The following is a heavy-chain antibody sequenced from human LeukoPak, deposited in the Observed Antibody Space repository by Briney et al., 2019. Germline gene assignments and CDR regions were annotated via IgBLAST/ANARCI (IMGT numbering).Heavy chain of an antibody. CDR1: GGSISSSSYY. J-gene: IGHJ4*02. D-gene: IGHD2-15*01. CDR2: IFYSGST. Sequence: SETLSLTCTVSGGSISSSSYYWGWIRQPPGKGLECIGSIFYSGSTYYNPSLKGRVTISEDTSKNQFSRKMTSMTAADTAIYYCWLEKVVAAYFDSWGQGTLVTVSS. CDR3: WLEKVVAAYFDS. V-gene: IGHV4-39*07.